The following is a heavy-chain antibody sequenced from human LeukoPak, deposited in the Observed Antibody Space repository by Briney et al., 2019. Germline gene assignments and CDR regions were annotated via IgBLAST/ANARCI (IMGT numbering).Heavy chain of an antibody. CDR1: GFIFSNYE. J-gene: IGHJ3*02. CDR3: ARDVVVGGDDAFDI. V-gene: IGHV3-48*03. D-gene: IGHD2-21*01. Sequence: PGGSLRLSCAASGFIFSNYEMNWVRQAPGKGLEWVSYIKGRSTKVYYADSVKGRFTISRDNAKNSLYLQMNSLRAEDTALYYCARDVVVGGDDAFDIWGQGTMVTVSS. CDR2: IKGRSTKV.